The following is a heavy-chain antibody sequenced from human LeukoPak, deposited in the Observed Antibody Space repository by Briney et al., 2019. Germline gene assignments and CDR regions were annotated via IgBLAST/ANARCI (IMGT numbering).Heavy chain of an antibody. D-gene: IGHD6-6*01. CDR3: ARTPYSSSFHELDP. V-gene: IGHV1-69*04. Sequence: ASVTASCKASGGTFSSYAISLVRRAPGQGLEWMGRTITILGIANYAQKFQGRVTIAADKSTSTAYMELSSLRSEDTAVYYCARTPYSSSFHELDPWGQGTLVTVSS. CDR2: TITILGIA. CDR1: GGTFSSYA. J-gene: IGHJ5*02.